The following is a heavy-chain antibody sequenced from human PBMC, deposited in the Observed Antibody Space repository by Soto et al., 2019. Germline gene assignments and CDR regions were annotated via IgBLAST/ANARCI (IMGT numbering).Heavy chain of an antibody. D-gene: IGHD5-12*01. V-gene: IGHV1-3*01. Sequence: ASVKVSCKASGYTFTSYGISWVRQAPGQGLEWMGWINAGNGNTKYSQKFQGRVTITRDTSASTAYMELSSLRSEDTAVYYCARESFSGPFDYWGQGTLVTVSS. CDR2: INAGNGNT. CDR3: ARESFSGPFDY. CDR1: GYTFTSYG. J-gene: IGHJ4*02.